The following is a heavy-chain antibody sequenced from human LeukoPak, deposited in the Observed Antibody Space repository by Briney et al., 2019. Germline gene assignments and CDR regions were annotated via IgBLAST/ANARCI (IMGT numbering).Heavy chain of an antibody. V-gene: IGHV4-61*01. J-gene: IGHJ4*02. D-gene: IGHD6-13*01. CDR2: IYYSGST. Sequence: SETLSLTCTVSGGSISSSSYYWSWIRQPPGKGLEWIGYIYYSGSTNYNPSLKSRVTISVDTSKNQFSLKLSSVTAADTAVYYCARAPHGSSWYDYWGQGTLVTVSS. CDR3: ARAPHGSSWYDY. CDR1: GGSISSSSYY.